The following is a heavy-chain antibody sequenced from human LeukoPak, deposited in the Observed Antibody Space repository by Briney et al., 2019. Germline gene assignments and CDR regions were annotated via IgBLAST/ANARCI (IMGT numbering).Heavy chain of an antibody. V-gene: IGHV4-59*01. J-gene: IGHJ3*02. D-gene: IGHD6-6*01. CDR2: LYYSGST. Sequence: PSETLSLTCTVSGGSISSYYWSWIRQPPGKGLEWIGYLYYSGSTNYNPSLKSRVTISGDTSKNQFSLKLSSVTAADTAVYYCARGASIAARSAFDIWGQGTMVTVSS. CDR3: ARGASIAARSAFDI. CDR1: GGSISSYY.